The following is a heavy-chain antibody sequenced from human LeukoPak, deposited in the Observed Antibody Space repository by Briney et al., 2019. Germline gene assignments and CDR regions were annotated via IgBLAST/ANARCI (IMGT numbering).Heavy chain of an antibody. CDR2: ISGSGGST. Sequence: PGGSLRLSCTASGFTFGDYAMSWFRQAPGKGLEWVSAISGSGGSTYYADSVKGRFTISRDNSKNTLYLQMNSLRAEDTAVYYCAKISYGDYPYYFDYWGQGTLVTVSS. V-gene: IGHV3-23*01. J-gene: IGHJ4*02. D-gene: IGHD4-17*01. CDR1: GFTFGDYA. CDR3: AKISYGDYPYYFDY.